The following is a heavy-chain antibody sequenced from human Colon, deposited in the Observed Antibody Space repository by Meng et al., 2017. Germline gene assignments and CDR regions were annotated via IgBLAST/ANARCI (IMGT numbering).Heavy chain of an antibody. CDR2: IYHSGST. D-gene: IGHD2-2*01. J-gene: IGHJ4*02. CDR3: ASGRKYCSSTSCYGQFDY. Sequence: QVLLRGSGPGLVKPLGTLSLTCAVSGGSISSSNWWSWVRQPPGKGLEWIGEIYHSGSTNYNPSLKSRVTISVDKSKNQFSLKLSSVTAADTAVYYCASGRKYCSSTSCYGQFDYWGQGTLVTVSS. V-gene: IGHV4-4*02. CDR1: GGSISSSNW.